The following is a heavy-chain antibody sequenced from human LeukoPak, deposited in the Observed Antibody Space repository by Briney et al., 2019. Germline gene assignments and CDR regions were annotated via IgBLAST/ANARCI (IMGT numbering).Heavy chain of an antibody. CDR1: GGSVSSGSYY. V-gene: IGHV4-61*01. CDR2: IYYSGST. Sequence: SSETLSLTCTVSGGSVSSGSYYWSWIRQPPGKGLEWIGYIYYSGSTNYNPSLKSRVTISVDTSKNQFSLKLSSVTAADTAVYYCAGGYSYGLNYFDYWGQGALVTVSS. D-gene: IGHD5-18*01. CDR3: AGGYSYGLNYFDY. J-gene: IGHJ4*02.